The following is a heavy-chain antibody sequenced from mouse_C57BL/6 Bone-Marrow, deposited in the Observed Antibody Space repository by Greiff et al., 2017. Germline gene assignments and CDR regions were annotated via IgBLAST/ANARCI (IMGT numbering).Heavy chain of an antibody. CDR2: IFTGRGST. CDR1: GYTFTGSW. CDR3: ARDDYDSSFYAD. J-gene: IGHJ3*01. D-gene: IGHD1-1*01. V-gene: IGHV1-9*01. Sequence: VKVVESAAELMQPGASVKISCKATGYTFTGSWIEWVKPRPGHGLEWLGEIFTGRGSTNYNEKFNGKGTYTADTSSNTASMQLRSLITDDSDIYYCARDDYDSSFYADWAQGSLVT.